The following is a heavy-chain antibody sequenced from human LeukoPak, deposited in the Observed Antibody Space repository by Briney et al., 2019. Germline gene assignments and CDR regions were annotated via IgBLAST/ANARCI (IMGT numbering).Heavy chain of an antibody. Sequence: PGGSLRLSCAASGFTFNTYTMNWVRQAPGKGLEWLSFISGDGGTTTYADSVMGRFTISRDNAKNSLFLQMNSLRDEDTAVYYCARDRDWAFDHWGQGTLVTVSS. CDR2: ISGDGGTT. CDR1: GFTFNTYT. CDR3: ARDRDWAFDH. D-gene: IGHD3-9*01. J-gene: IGHJ4*02. V-gene: IGHV3-48*02.